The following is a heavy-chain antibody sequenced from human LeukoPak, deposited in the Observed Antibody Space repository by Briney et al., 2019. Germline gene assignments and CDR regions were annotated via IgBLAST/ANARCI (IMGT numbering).Heavy chain of an antibody. D-gene: IGHD6-19*01. CDR1: GFTFNNYA. J-gene: IGHJ4*01. V-gene: IGHV3-23*01. CDR2: ISTTGGST. CDR3: AKDWTTVASPKGYYFDS. Sequence: LSGGSLRLSCAASGFTFNNYAMSWVRQAPGKGLEWVSGISTTGGSTYYADSVKGRFTISRDNSNNTLSLQMNSLRGEDTAIYYCAKDWTTVASPKGYYFDSWGHGNLVIVSS.